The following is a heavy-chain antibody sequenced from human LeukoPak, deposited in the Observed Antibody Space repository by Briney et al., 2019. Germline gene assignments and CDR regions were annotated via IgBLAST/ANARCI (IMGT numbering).Heavy chain of an antibody. D-gene: IGHD2-21*02. CDR2: IYSGGST. V-gene: IGHV3-66*01. J-gene: IGHJ6*02. CDR3: ARDEYCGGDCYRQGFYGMDV. Sequence: QAGGSLRLSCAASGFTVSSNYMSWVRQAPGKGLEWVSVIYSGGSTYYADSVKGRFTISRDNSKNTLYPQMNSLRAEDTAVYYCARDEYCGGDCYRQGFYGMDVWGQGTTVTVSS. CDR1: GFTVSSNY.